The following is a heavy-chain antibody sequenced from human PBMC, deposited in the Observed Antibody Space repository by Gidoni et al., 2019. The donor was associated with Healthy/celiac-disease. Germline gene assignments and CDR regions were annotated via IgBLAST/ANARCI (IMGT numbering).Heavy chain of an antibody. CDR3: VLAYCSGGSCYSELYFDL. J-gene: IGHJ2*01. CDR2: IYSGGST. Sequence: EVQLVESGGGLVQPGGSLRLSCAASGFTVSSNYMSWVRQAPGKGLEWVSVIYSGGSTYYADSVKGRFTISRDNSKNTLYLQMNSLRAEDTAVYYCVLAYCSGGSCYSELYFDLWGRGTLVTVSS. CDR1: GFTVSSNY. D-gene: IGHD2-15*01. V-gene: IGHV3-66*01.